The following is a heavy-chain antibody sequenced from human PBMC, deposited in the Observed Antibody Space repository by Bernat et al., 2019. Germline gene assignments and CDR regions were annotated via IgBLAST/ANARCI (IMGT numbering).Heavy chain of an antibody. D-gene: IGHD2-8*02. J-gene: IGHJ1*01. CDR1: GFSCIW. V-gene: IGHV3-7*03. CDR2: IKQDGSVQ. Sequence: EVQLVESGGALVQPGWSLRLSCVGSGFSCIWMTWVRQAPGKGLEWLANIKQDGSVQHYVDSVKGRFIISRDNTKNSLFLQMNSLRVDDTAVYYCARGYGPENWGKGTLVTVSS. CDR3: ARGYGPEN.